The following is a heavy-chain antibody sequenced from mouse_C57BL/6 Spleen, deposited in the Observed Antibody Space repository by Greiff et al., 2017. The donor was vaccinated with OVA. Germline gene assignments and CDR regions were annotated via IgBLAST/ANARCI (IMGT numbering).Heavy chain of an antibody. Sequence: EVNVVESGEGLVKPGGSLKLSCAASGFTFSSYAMSWVRQTPEKRLEWVAYICRGGDYIYYADTVKGRFTISRDTASNALYLQMSSLKSEDAAMYYCTRGGYDYVWGTGTTVTVSS. D-gene: IGHD2-2*01. CDR2: ICRGGDYI. V-gene: IGHV5-9-1*02. CDR3: TRGGYDYV. J-gene: IGHJ1*03. CDR1: GFTFSSYA.